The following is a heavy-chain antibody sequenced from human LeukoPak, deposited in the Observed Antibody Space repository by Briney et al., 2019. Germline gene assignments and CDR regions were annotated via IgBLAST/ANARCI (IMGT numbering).Heavy chain of an antibody. J-gene: IGHJ4*02. D-gene: IGHD3-16*02. CDR2: IKPDGTEK. Sequence: GGSLRLSXAASGFTFTDSWMSWVRQPPGKGLEWVVNIKPDGTEKYYVDSLKGRFTVSRDNAKNSLYLQMSSLRAEDTAVYYCARVRYGNYFDYWGQRTLVTVSS. CDR3: ARVRYGNYFDY. CDR1: GFTFTDSW. V-gene: IGHV3-7*04.